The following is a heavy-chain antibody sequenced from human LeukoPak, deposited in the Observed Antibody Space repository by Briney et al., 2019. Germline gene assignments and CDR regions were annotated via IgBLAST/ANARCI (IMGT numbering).Heavy chain of an antibody. CDR1: GYSFTGYY. CDR3: ARVKRYYYDSSGYYCDY. V-gene: IGHV1-2*02. D-gene: IGHD3-22*01. Sequence: PGASVKVSCKASGYSFTGYYMHWVRQAPGQGLEWMGWINPNSGGTNYAQKFQGRVTMTRDTSISTAYMELSRLRSDDTAVYYCARVKRYYYDSSGYYCDYWGQGTLVTVSS. J-gene: IGHJ4*02. CDR2: INPNSGGT.